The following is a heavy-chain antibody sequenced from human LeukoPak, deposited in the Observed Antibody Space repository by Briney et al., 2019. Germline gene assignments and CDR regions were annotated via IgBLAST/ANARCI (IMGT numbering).Heavy chain of an antibody. CDR1: GFTFSDYY. J-gene: IGHJ4*02. CDR2: ISSSGSTI. CDR3: AKDPYYDILTGSHFDC. Sequence: GGSLRLSCAASGFTFSDYYMSWIRQAPGKGLEWVSYISSSGSTIYYADSVKGRFTISRDNAKNSLYLQMNSLRAEDTALYYCAKDPYYDILTGSHFDCWGQGTLVTVSS. V-gene: IGHV3-11*01. D-gene: IGHD3-9*01.